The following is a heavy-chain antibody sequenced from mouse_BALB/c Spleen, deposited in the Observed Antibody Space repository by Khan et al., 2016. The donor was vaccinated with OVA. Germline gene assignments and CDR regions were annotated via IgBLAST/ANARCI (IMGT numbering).Heavy chain of an antibody. CDR3: ARSDDHCALDY. CDR2: IDRANGNT. Sequence: VQLQQPGAELVKPGASVKLSCTASGFTIKDSYMHWVKQRPEQGLEWIGRIDRANGNTNYDPKFKGRATISADTSSNTDYLQLSSLTSEDTAVYYCARSDDHCALDYWGQGTSVTVSS. V-gene: IGHV14-3*02. J-gene: IGHJ4*01. CDR1: GFTIKDSY.